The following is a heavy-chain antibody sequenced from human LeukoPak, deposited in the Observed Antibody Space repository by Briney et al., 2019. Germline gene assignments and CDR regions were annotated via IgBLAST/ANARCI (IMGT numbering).Heavy chain of an antibody. Sequence: GGSLRLSCAASGFTFSDYYMNWIRQAPGKGLEWVSYISSRGSIIKYADSVKGRFTISRDNAKNSLYLQINSLRAEDTAVYYCARGGTVFDYWGQGTLVTASS. CDR1: GFTFSDYY. D-gene: IGHD1-1*01. J-gene: IGHJ4*02. V-gene: IGHV3-11*04. CDR2: ISSRGSII. CDR3: ARGGTVFDY.